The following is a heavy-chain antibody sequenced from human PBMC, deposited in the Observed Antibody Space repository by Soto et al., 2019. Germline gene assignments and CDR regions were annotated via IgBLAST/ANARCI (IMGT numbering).Heavy chain of an antibody. J-gene: IGHJ4*02. CDR3: GRAKYSSGWYPYYFDY. Sequence: GGSLRLSCAASGFTVSSNYMSWVRQAPGKGLEWVSVIYSGGSTYYADSVKGRFTISRDNSKNTLYLQMNSLRAEDTAVYYCGRAKYSSGWYPYYFDYWGQGTLVTVSS. CDR1: GFTVSSNY. V-gene: IGHV3-53*01. CDR2: IYSGGST. D-gene: IGHD6-19*01.